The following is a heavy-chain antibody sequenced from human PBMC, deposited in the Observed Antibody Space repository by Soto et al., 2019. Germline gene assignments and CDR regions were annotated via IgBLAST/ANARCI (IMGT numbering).Heavy chain of an antibody. CDR2: IYYSGST. CDR1: GGSISSYY. Sequence: SETLSLTCTVSGGSISSYYWSWIRQPPGKGLEWIGYIYYSGSTNYNPSLKSRFTISVDTSKNQFSLKLSSVTAADTAVYYCARDSSAASYNWLDPWGQGTLVTGSS. CDR3: ARDSSAASYNWLDP. D-gene: IGHD2-2*01. J-gene: IGHJ5*02. V-gene: IGHV4-59*01.